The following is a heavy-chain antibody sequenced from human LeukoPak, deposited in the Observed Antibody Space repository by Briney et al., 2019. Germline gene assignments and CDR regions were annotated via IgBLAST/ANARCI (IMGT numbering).Heavy chain of an antibody. Sequence: GGSLRLSCAASGFTFSRYWMSWVRQAPRKGLEWVANIKQDGSEKYYVGSVKGRFTISRDNAKNPLYLQMNSLRAEDTAVYYCARDKGDYDSSGSLFVFGGQGTLVTVSS. J-gene: IGHJ4*02. V-gene: IGHV3-7*03. CDR3: ARDKGDYDSSGSLFVF. D-gene: IGHD3-22*01. CDR1: GFTFSRYW. CDR2: IKQDGSEK.